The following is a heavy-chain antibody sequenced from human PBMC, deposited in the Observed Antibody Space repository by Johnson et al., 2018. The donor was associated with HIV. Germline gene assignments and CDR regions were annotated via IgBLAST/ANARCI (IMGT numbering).Heavy chain of an antibody. Sequence: VQLVESGGGLVQPGRSLRLSCTASGFTFGDFAMSWVRQAPGKGLEWVGFIRSKAYGGTTEYAASVKGRFTISRDDSKNTLYLQMNSLKTEDTAVYYCTTEAYDSSGYPDAFDIWGQGTMVTVSS. CDR3: TTEAYDSSGYPDAFDI. J-gene: IGHJ3*02. CDR2: IRSKAYGGTT. CDR1: GFTFGDFA. V-gene: IGHV3-49*04. D-gene: IGHD3-22*01.